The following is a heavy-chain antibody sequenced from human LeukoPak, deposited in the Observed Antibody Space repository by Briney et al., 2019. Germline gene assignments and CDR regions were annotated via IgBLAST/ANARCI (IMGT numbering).Heavy chain of an antibody. J-gene: IGHJ5*02. Sequence: SETLSLTCTVSGGSISSYYWSWIRQPPGKGLEWIGYIYYSGSTNYNPSLKSRVTISVGTSKNQFSLKLSSVTAADTAVYYCARGLTGIWFDPWGQGTLVTVSS. V-gene: IGHV4-59*01. D-gene: IGHD4/OR15-4a*01. CDR1: GGSISSYY. CDR3: ARGLTGIWFDP. CDR2: IYYSGST.